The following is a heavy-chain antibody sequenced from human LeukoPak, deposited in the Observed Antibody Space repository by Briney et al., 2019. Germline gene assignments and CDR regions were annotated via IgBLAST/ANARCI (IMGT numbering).Heavy chain of an antibody. Sequence: GGSLRLSCAASGFTFSSYGMHWVRQAPGKGLEWVAVIWYGGSNKYYADSVKGRFTISRDNSKNMLYLQMNSLRAEDTAVYYCAKDMAAAGTAAFDYWGQGTLVTVSS. V-gene: IGHV3-30*02. CDR1: GFTFSSYG. J-gene: IGHJ4*02. D-gene: IGHD6-13*01. CDR3: AKDMAAAGTAAFDY. CDR2: IWYGGSNK.